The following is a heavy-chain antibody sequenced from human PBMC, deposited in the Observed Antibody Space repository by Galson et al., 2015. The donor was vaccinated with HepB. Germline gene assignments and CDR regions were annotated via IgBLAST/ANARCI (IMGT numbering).Heavy chain of an antibody. Sequence: PLRLACAASGFTFRSHWRIWAGQAPGKGPEWVRTIKADGRETYLAGAVKGGFTITRDNTKNSLYLEMNSLRTEDTAVYYCEREYLRGQGTLVTVSS. J-gene: IGHJ4*02. CDR2: IKADGRET. CDR3: EREYL. CDR1: GFTFRSHW. V-gene: IGHV3-7*01. D-gene: IGHD3-9*01.